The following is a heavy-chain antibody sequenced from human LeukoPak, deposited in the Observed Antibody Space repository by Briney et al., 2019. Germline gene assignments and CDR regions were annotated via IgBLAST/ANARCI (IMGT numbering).Heavy chain of an antibody. CDR2: IYNSGYN. Sequence: LETLSLTCSVSGDSMSSDNDCWGWIRQSPGKGLEWIGGIYNSGYNYYNPSLRSRVTLSVDTSKKEFSLNLASVTAADTAVYYCARRGPRRYCSGGSCYSTKGSWFDPWGQGTPVTVPS. V-gene: IGHV4-39*07. J-gene: IGHJ5*02. CDR1: GDSMSSDNDC. D-gene: IGHD2-15*01. CDR3: ARRGPRRYCSGGSCYSTKGSWFDP.